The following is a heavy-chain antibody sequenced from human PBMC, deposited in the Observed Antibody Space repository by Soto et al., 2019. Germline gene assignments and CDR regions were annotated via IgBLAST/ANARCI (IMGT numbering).Heavy chain of an antibody. Sequence: SETLSLTCTVSGGSISSGDYYWSWIRQPPGKGLEWIGYIYYSGSTYYNPSLKSRVTISVDTSKNQFSLKLSSVTAADTAVYYCARVTRPLRLGELSLFDYWGQGTLVTVSS. CDR1: GGSISSGDYY. V-gene: IGHV4-30-4*01. CDR3: ARVTRPLRLGELSLFDY. D-gene: IGHD3-16*02. J-gene: IGHJ4*02. CDR2: IYYSGST.